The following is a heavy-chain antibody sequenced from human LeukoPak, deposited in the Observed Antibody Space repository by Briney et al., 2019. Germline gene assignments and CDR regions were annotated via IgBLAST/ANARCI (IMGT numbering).Heavy chain of an antibody. V-gene: IGHV3-74*01. CDR2: IYSDGSST. Sequence: GSLTLSCAVSGFTFSSYWMHWVRQAPGKGLVWVSCIYSDGSSTNYADSVKGRFTISRDNAKKTLYLQMNRLRAEDTAVYYCARSPNCGGDCSWGQGTLVTVSS. D-gene: IGHD2-21*02. CDR3: ARSPNCGGDCS. CDR1: GFTFSSYW. J-gene: IGHJ5*02.